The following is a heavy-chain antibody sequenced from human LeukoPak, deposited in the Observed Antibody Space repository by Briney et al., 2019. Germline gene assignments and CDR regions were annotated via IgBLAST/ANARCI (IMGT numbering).Heavy chain of an antibody. CDR1: GYTFTSYY. J-gene: IGHJ6*03. D-gene: IGHD4-17*01. CDR3: ARDSDGDPPYYYYYMDV. V-gene: IGHV1-46*01. CDR2: INPSGGST. Sequence: ASVKVSCKASGYTFTSYYMHWVRQAPGQGLEWMGIINPSGGSTSYAQKFQGRVTMTRDMSTSTVYMELSSLRSEDTAVYYCARDSDGDPPYYYYYMDVWGKGTTVTVSS.